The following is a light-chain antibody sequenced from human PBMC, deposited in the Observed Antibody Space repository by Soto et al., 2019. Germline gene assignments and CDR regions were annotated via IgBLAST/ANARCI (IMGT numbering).Light chain of an antibody. V-gene: IGKV3-15*01. CDR3: QQYDNWPRT. Sequence: EIVLTQSPATLSLSPGDRATLSCRASQSVRSNLAWYQQKPGQPPRLLIYDASTRATGIPSRFSGSGSGTEFTLTISSLKSEDFAVYYCQQYDNWPRTFGQGTKVDIK. CDR2: DAS. CDR1: QSVRSN. J-gene: IGKJ1*01.